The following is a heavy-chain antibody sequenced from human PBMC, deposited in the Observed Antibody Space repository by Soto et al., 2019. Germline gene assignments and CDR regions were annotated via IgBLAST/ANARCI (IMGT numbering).Heavy chain of an antibody. Sequence: XGSMRLSYAASGFTFSSYAMHWVRQAPGKGLEWVAVISYDGSNKYYADSVKGRFTISRDNSKSTLYLQMNSLRAEDTAVYYCARVRPAIVVVVAAFDYWGQGTLVTVSS. CDR2: ISYDGSNK. D-gene: IGHD2-15*01. CDR1: GFTFSSYA. CDR3: ARVRPAIVVVVAAFDY. V-gene: IGHV3-30-3*01. J-gene: IGHJ4*02.